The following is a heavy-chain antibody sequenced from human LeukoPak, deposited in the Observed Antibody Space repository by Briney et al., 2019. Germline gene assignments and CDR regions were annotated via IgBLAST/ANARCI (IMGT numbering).Heavy chain of an antibody. CDR1: GYTLTELS. Sequence: ASVKVSCKVSGYTLTELSMHWVRQAPGKGLEWMGGFDPEDGETIYAQKFQGRVTTTEDTSTDTAYMELSSLRSEDTAVYYCATSGPVAIAAAGNRYWGQGTLVTVSS. D-gene: IGHD6-13*01. CDR3: ATSGPVAIAAAGNRY. CDR2: FDPEDGET. J-gene: IGHJ4*02. V-gene: IGHV1-24*01.